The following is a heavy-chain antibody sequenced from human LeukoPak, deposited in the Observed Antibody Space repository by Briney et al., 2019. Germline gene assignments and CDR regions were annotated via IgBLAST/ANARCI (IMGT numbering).Heavy chain of an antibody. CDR1: GFTFSSYG. J-gene: IGHJ4*02. D-gene: IGHD3-10*01. V-gene: IGHV3-33*06. CDR3: AKRESSYGSGSYFLDY. Sequence: GRSLRLSCAASGFTFSSYGMHWVRQAPGKGLEWVAVIWYDGSNKYYADSVKGRFTISRDNSKNTLYLQMNSLRAEDTAVYYCAKRESSYGSGSYFLDYWGQGTLVTVSS. CDR2: IWYDGSNK.